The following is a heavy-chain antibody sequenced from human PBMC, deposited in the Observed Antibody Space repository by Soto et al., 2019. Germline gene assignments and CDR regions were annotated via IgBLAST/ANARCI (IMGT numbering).Heavy chain of an antibody. D-gene: IGHD7-27*01. J-gene: IGHJ4*02. V-gene: IGHV1-2*02. CDR1: GYTFTGYY. CDR2: INPNSGGT. CDR3: ARADWGLINLWPIGFDY. Sequence: ASVKVSCKASGYTFTGYYIHWVRQAPGQGLEGMGWINPNSGGTNYAQKFQGRVTMTRDTSISTAYMELSRPRSDDTAVYYCARADWGLINLWPIGFDYWGQGTMVTVSS.